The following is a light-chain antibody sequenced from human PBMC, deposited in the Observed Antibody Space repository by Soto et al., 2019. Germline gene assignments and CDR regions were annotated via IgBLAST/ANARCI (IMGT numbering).Light chain of an antibody. V-gene: IGKV1-5*03. Sequence: DIQMTQSPSTLSGSVGDRVTIACRASQTISSWLAWYQQKPGKAHKLLIYKAYTLKSGVQSRFSGSGSGTEFTLTIRSMQPDDFATYYCKHYNSYSETVGQGTKVDIK. CDR1: QTISSW. CDR3: KHYNSYSET. CDR2: KAY. J-gene: IGKJ1*01.